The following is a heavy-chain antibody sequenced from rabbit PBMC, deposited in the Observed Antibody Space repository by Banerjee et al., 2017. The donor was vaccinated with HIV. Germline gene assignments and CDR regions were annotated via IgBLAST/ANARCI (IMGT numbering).Heavy chain of an antibody. CDR1: GFDFSDNA. CDR2: IYTGSGNT. J-gene: IGHJ4*01. CDR3: ARDLAGVIGWNFNL. V-gene: IGHV1S40*01. D-gene: IGHD4-1*01. Sequence: QSLEESGGDLVKPEGSLTLTCKASGFDFSDNALCWFRQAPGKGPEWIGCIYTGSGNTAYASWAKGRFTISKTSSTTVTLQMTSLTAADTATYLCARDLAGVIGWNFNLWGPGTLVTVS.